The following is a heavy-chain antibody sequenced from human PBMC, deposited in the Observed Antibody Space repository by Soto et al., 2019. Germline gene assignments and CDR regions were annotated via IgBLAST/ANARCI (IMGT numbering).Heavy chain of an antibody. V-gene: IGHV3-7*01. CDR1: GFTFSNYW. CDR2: IKEDGSER. CDR3: TRGHPSIYNY. Sequence: GGSLRLSCAASGFTFSNYWMSWVRQAPGKGLEWVANIKEDGSERYYVDSVKGRFTISRDNAKNSLYLQMTSLRPEDTAVYYCTRGHPSIYNYWGQGTQVTVSS. J-gene: IGHJ4*02. D-gene: IGHD4-4*01.